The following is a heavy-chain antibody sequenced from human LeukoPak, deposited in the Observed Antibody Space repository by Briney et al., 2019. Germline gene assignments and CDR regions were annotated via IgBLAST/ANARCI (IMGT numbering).Heavy chain of an antibody. V-gene: IGHV4-4*02. Sequence: KPSETLSLTCAVSGVSISSSNWWSWVRQPPGKGLEWIGDIYHSGSTNYNPSLKSRVTISVDKSKNQFSLKLSAVTAADTAVYYCARVVSPTVVRPFDPWGQGTLVTVSS. D-gene: IGHD4-23*01. J-gene: IGHJ5*02. CDR1: GVSISSSNW. CDR2: IYHSGST. CDR3: ARVVSPTVVRPFDP.